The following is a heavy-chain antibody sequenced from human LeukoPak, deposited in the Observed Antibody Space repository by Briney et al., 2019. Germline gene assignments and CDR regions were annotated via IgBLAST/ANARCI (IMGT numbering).Heavy chain of an antibody. CDR2: IIPIFGTA. CDR3: AREPIWFGELPYYFDY. D-gene: IGHD3-10*01. CDR1: GGTFSSYA. J-gene: IGHJ4*02. V-gene: IGHV1-69*01. Sequence: EASVKVSCKASGGTFSSYAISWVRQAPGQGLEWMGGIIPIFGTANYAQKFQGGVTITADESTSTAYMELSSLRSEDTAVYYCAREPIWFGELPYYFDYWGQGTLVTVSS.